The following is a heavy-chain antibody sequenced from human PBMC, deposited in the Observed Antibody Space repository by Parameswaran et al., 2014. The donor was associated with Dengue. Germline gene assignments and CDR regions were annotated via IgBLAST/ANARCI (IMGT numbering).Heavy chain of an antibody. Sequence: ASETLSLTCTVSGGSISSGSYYWSWIRQPAGKGLEWIGRIYTSGSTNYNPSLKSRVTISVDTSKNQFSLKLSSVTAADTAVYYCASKRGLYGMDVWGQGTTVTVSS. CDR1: GGSISSGSYY. CDR3: ASKRGLYGMDV. J-gene: IGHJ6*02. CDR2: IYTSGST. V-gene: IGHV4-61*02.